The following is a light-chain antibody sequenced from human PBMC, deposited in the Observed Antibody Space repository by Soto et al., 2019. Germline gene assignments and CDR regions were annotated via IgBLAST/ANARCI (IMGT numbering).Light chain of an antibody. CDR2: GAS. CDR3: QQYNNWPRT. J-gene: IGKJ1*01. Sequence: EIVMTQSPATLSVSPGERATLSCRASQSVSSKLAWYQQKPGQAPRLLVYGASTRATGIPARFSGSGSGTKFTLTISSLQSEDFAVYYCQQYNNWPRTFCQGTKVEIK. V-gene: IGKV3-15*01. CDR1: QSVSSK.